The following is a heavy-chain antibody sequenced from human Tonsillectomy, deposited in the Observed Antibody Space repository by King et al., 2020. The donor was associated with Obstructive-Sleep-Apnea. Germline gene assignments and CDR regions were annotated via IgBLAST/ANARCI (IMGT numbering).Heavy chain of an antibody. Sequence: VQLVESGGGLVQPGGSLRLSCAASGFTFSSYAMSWVRQAPGKGLEWGSAISGSGGSTYYADSVKGRFTISTDNSKNTLYLQMNSLRAEDTAVYYCAKDLVIVGATSGAFDIWGQGTLVTVSS. CDR1: GFTFSSYA. J-gene: IGHJ3*02. V-gene: IGHV3-23*04. CDR2: ISGSGGST. CDR3: AKDLVIVGATSGAFDI. D-gene: IGHD1-26*01.